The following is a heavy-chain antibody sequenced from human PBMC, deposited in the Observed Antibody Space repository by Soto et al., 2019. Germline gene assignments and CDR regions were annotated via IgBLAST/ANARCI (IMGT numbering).Heavy chain of an antibody. CDR3: ARGSSLYGDYVKGFDY. Sequence: ASVKVSCKASGYTFTGYYMHWVRQAPGQGLEWMGWINPNSGGTNYAQKFQGWVTMTRDTSISTAYMELSRLRSDDTAVYYCARGSSLYGDYVKGFDYWGQGTLVTVSS. D-gene: IGHD4-17*01. V-gene: IGHV1-2*04. CDR2: INPNSGGT. CDR1: GYTFTGYY. J-gene: IGHJ4*02.